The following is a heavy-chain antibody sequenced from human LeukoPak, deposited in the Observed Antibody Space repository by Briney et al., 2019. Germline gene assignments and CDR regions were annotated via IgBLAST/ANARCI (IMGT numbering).Heavy chain of an antibody. CDR2: ISGSCGST. D-gene: IGHD6-6*01. J-gene: IGHJ4*02. Sequence: GGSLRLSCAASGFTFSSYGMRRVRQARGKGVEWVSEISGSCGSTYYAYSLKGRFTISRHNSHHTLYLQLTILRAEDTAVYYCAKDLHTSSSLVPFDYWGQGTLVAVSS. V-gene: IGHV3-23*01. CDR3: AKDLHTSSSLVPFDY. CDR1: GFTFSSYG.